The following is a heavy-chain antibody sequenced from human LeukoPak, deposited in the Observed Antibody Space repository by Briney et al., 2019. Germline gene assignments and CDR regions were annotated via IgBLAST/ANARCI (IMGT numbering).Heavy chain of an antibody. Sequence: GGSLRLSCAASGFTFSSYAMHWVRQAPGKGLEWVSHISDSGSTKYYADSVKGRFTISRDNAKNSLYLQMNSLRAEDTAVYYCARAAMTAFDIWAQGTMVNVSS. V-gene: IGHV3-48*03. J-gene: IGHJ3*02. CDR2: ISDSGSTK. CDR3: ARAAMTAFDI. CDR1: GFTFSSYA.